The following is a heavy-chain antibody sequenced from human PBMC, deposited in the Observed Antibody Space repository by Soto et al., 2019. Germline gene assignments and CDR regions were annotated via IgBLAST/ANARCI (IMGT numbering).Heavy chain of an antibody. Sequence: QVTLKESGPVLVKPTEPLTLTCTVSVFSLSNARMGVSWIRQPPGKALEWLAHIFSNDEKSYSTSLKSRLTISKDTSKSQVVLTMATMDPVDTATCCGARYLRSGWYVNAFDIWGQGTMVPVSS. CDR3: ARYLRSGWYVNAFDI. D-gene: IGHD6-13*01. CDR1: VFSLSNARMG. V-gene: IGHV2-26*01. CDR2: IFSNDEK. J-gene: IGHJ3*02.